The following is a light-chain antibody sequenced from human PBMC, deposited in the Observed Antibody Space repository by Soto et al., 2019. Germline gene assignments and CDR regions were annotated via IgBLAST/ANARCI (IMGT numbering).Light chain of an antibody. J-gene: IGKJ1*01. CDR2: GAS. Sequence: EIVLTQSPGTLSLSPGERATLSCRASQSVSSSSLAWYQQKPGQAPRLLIYGASSRATGIPDRFSGSGSGTDFTLTISRLEPKDFAVYYCQQYGSSRGTFGQGTKVDIK. CDR1: QSVSSSS. CDR3: QQYGSSRGT. V-gene: IGKV3-20*01.